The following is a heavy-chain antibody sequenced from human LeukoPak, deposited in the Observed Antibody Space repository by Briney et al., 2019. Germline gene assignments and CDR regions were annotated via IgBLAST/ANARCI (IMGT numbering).Heavy chain of an antibody. CDR1: GFTFSSYA. CDR2: IGSGT. Sequence: GGSLRLSCGASGFTFSSYAMSWVRQAPGKGLEWVSAIGSGTYYADSVKGRFTISRDNSKNTLYLQMNSLRAEDTAVYYCAKVLAYYFGYWGQGTLVTVSS. J-gene: IGHJ4*02. CDR3: AKVLAYYFGY. V-gene: IGHV3-23*01.